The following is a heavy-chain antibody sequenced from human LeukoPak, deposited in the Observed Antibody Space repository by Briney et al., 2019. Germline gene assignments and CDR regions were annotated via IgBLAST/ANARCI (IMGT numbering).Heavy chain of an antibody. Sequence: SETLSLTCTISGGSISSSSCYWGWIRQPPGKGLEWIGSIYYSGSTYYNPSLKSRVTISVDTSKNQFSLKLSSVTAADTAVYYCARHGPIVVVPAAIGWFDPWGQGTLVTVSS. D-gene: IGHD2-2*01. J-gene: IGHJ5*02. V-gene: IGHV4-39*01. CDR2: IYYSGST. CDR1: GGSISSSSCY. CDR3: ARHGPIVVVPAAIGWFDP.